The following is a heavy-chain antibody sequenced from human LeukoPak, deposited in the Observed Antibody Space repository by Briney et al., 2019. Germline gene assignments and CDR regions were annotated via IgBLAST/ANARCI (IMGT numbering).Heavy chain of an antibody. CDR3: ARDSSSSNYFDY. CDR1: GFTFSSYA. V-gene: IGHV3-30-3*01. D-gene: IGHD6-6*01. J-gene: IGHJ4*02. Sequence: GGSLRLSCAASGFTFSSYAMHWVRQAPGKGLEWVAVISYDGSNKYYADSVKGRFTISRDNSKNTLYLQMNSLRAEDTAVYYCARDSSSSNYFDYWGQGTLVTVSS. CDR2: ISYDGSNK.